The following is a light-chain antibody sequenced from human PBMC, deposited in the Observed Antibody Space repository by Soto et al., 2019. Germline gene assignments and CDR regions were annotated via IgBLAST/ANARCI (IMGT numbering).Light chain of an antibody. J-gene: IGKJ4*01. CDR1: QSVSSY. Sequence: EIVLTQSPATLSLSPGERATLSCRASQSVSSYFAWYQQKPGQAPRLLIYDASNRATGIPARFSGSGSGTDFTLTISSLEPDDFAVYYCQQRSDWPSTFGGGTKVQIK. CDR2: DAS. CDR3: QQRSDWPST. V-gene: IGKV3-11*01.